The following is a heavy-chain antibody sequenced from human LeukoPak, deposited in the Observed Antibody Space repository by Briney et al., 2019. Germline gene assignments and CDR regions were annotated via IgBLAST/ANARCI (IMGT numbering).Heavy chain of an antibody. J-gene: IGHJ6*03. D-gene: IGHD3-3*01. CDR2: IYHSGST. CDR1: GGSISSGGYY. CDR3: ARGGTIFGVVTRMDV. V-gene: IGHV4-30-2*01. Sequence: PSETLSLTCTVSGGSISSGGYYWSWIRQPPGKGLEWIGYIYHSGSTYYNPSLKSRVTISVDRSKNQFSLKLSSVTAADTAVYYCARGGTIFGVVTRMDVWGKGTTVTVSS.